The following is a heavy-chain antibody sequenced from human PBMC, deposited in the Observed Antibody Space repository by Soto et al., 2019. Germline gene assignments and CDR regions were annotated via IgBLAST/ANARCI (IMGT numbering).Heavy chain of an antibody. Sequence: SETLSLTCTVSGGSISSYYWSWIRQPPGKGLEWIGYIYYSGSTNYNPSLKSRVTISVDTSKNQFSLKLSSVTAADTAVYYCAMVPAASYYYMDVWGKGTTVTVSS. D-gene: IGHD2-2*01. CDR1: GGSISSYY. CDR3: AMVPAASYYYMDV. J-gene: IGHJ6*03. CDR2: IYYSGST. V-gene: IGHV4-59*01.